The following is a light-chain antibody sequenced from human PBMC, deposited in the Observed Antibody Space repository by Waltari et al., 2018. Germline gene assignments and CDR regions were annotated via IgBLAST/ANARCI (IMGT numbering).Light chain of an antibody. CDR2: VNRDGSH. Sequence: QLVLTQSPSASASLGASVKLTCTLSSGHSSNVIAWLQQQPEKGPRYLMKVNRDGSHSKGDKIPDRFSDSSSGTEHYLTISSLQSEDEADYYCQTGGHGTWVFGGGTKLTVL. CDR3: QTGGHGTWV. V-gene: IGLV4-69*01. CDR1: SGHSSNV. J-gene: IGLJ3*02.